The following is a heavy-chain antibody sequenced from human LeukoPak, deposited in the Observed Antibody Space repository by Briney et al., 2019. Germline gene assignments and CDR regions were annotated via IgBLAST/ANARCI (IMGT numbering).Heavy chain of an antibody. CDR3: ARDFSVDYYDSSGSP. CDR1: GFTFSSYS. CDR2: ISSSSSTI. J-gene: IGHJ5*02. V-gene: IGHV3-48*04. Sequence: GGSLRLSCAASGFTFSSYSMNWVRQAPGKGLEWVSYISSSSSTIYYADSVKGRFTISRDNAKNSLYLQMNSLRAEDTAVYYCARDFSVDYYDSSGSPWGQGTLVTVSS. D-gene: IGHD3-22*01.